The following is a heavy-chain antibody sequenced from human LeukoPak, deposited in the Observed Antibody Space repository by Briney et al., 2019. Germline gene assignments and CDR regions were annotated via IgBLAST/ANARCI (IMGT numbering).Heavy chain of an antibody. J-gene: IGHJ4*02. CDR1: GFTFSSYA. CDR2: ISSSSSYI. CDR3: ARDTGYSYGFDY. V-gene: IGHV3-21*01. D-gene: IGHD5-18*01. Sequence: GESLRLSCAASGFTFSSYAISWVRQAPGKGLEWVSSISSSSSYIYYADSVKGRFTISRDNAKNSLYLQMNSLRAEDTAVYYCARDTGYSYGFDYWGQGTLVTVSS.